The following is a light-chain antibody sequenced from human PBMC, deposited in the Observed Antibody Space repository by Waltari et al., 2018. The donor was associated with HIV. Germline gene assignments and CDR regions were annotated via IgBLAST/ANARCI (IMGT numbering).Light chain of an antibody. J-gene: IGKJ1*01. CDR1: QSIGTS. V-gene: IGKV6-21*01. CDR3: LQSGFLPRT. Sequence: EIVLTQSPDLQSVTPKEKVTITCRASQSIGTSLHWYQQKPDQSPKLLIQYASQSFSGVPSRFSGSGSGTDFTLTINSLEAEDAATYYCLQSGFLPRTFGQGTKVEVK. CDR2: YAS.